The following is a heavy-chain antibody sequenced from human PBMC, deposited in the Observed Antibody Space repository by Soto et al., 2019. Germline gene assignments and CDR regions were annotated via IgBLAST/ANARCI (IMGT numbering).Heavy chain of an antibody. Sequence: VQLLESGGGLVQPGGSLRLSCVASGFTFSSYAMSWVRQAPGKGLEWVSSISGSGGTTYYADSAKGRFTISRDDSKNTLYLQMNSLRAEDTAVYYCAKDRTLYCETTFDYWGQGTLVIVSS. V-gene: IGHV3-23*01. D-gene: IGHD3-22*01. CDR3: AKDRTLYCETTFDY. CDR2: ISGSGGTT. J-gene: IGHJ4*02. CDR1: GFTFSSYA.